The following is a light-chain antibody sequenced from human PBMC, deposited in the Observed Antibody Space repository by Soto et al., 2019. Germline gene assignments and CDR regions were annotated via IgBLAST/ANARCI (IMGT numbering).Light chain of an antibody. CDR2: GAS. CDR3: QQYNNWPRP. V-gene: IGKV3-15*01. CDR1: QSVSSN. J-gene: IGKJ1*01. Sequence: EIVMTQSPATVSVSKGERATLSCRASQSVSSNLAWYQQKPGQAPRLLIYGASTRATGIPARFSGSGSGTVFTLTITSLQSEDFAVYYCQQYNNWPRPFGQGIKV.